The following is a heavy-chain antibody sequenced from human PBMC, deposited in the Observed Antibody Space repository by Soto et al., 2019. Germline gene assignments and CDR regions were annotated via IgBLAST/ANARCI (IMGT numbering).Heavy chain of an antibody. Sequence: QVQLQESGPGLVKPSETLSLTCTVSGGSISSYNWSWIRQPPGKGLEWIGYIYYSGSTNYNPSLKSRVTISVDTSKNQFSLKLSSVTAADTAVYYCARTIVGASRYYFDYWGQGTLVTVSS. J-gene: IGHJ4*02. V-gene: IGHV4-59*08. CDR3: ARTIVGASRYYFDY. CDR2: IYYSGST. CDR1: GGSISSYN. D-gene: IGHD1-26*01.